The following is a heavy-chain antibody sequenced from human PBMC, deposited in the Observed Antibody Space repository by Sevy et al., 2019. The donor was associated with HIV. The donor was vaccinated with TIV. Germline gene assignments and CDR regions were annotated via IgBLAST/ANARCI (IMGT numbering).Heavy chain of an antibody. J-gene: IGHJ5*02. CDR2: IWYDGTYK. CDR1: GFTFSNYG. D-gene: IGHD3-3*01. V-gene: IGHV3-33*06. Sequence: GGSLRLSCAASGFTFSNYGMHWVRQAPGKGLEWVAVIWYDGTYKYYADSVKGRFTTSRDNTKSTLYLQMNSLRAEDTAVYYGAKRFAIFGVLMTPDFDPWGQGTLVTVSS. CDR3: AKRFAIFGVLMTPDFDP.